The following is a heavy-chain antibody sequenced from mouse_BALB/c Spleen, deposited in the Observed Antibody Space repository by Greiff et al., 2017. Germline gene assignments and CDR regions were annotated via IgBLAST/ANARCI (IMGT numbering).Heavy chain of an antibody. CDR1: GYAFSSYW. D-gene: IGHD2-4*01. Sequence: VQLQQSGAELVRPGSSVKISCKASGYAFSSYWMNWVKQRPGQGLEWIGQIYPGDGDTNYNGKFKGKATLTADKSSSTAYMQLSSLTSEDSAVYFCARRDDYEGAWFAYWGQGTLVTVSA. CDR3: ARRDDYEGAWFAY. J-gene: IGHJ3*01. V-gene: IGHV1-80*01. CDR2: IYPGDGDT.